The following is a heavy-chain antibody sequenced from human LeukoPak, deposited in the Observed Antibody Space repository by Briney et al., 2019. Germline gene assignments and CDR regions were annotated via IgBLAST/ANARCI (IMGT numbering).Heavy chain of an antibody. CDR2: IFYTGST. J-gene: IGHJ5*02. CDR1: GGSISSYY. D-gene: IGHD6-19*01. Sequence: TSSETLSLTCTVSGGSISSYYWSWVRQPPGKGLEWIGYIFYTGSTIYNPSLKSRVTISVDTSKNQFSLKMTSVTAADTAVYYCARRLGAVAGNGGWFDPWGQGTLVTVSS. V-gene: IGHV4-59*01. CDR3: ARRLGAVAGNGGWFDP.